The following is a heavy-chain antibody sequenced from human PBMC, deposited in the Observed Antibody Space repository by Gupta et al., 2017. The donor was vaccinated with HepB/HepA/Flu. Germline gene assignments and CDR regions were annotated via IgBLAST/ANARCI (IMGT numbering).Heavy chain of an antibody. CDR1: GFTFKDYA. Sequence: EVYLRESGGGLVQPGGSLRLPCSASGFTFKDYAMSWVRQAPGKGLEWVSVISSVAGSSSYADFAKGRFSISRDNSENILYLEMNSLRADDTAIYYCAKEPSTWGSGYFDHWGQGILVSVSS. J-gene: IGHJ4*02. V-gene: IGHV3-23*01. D-gene: IGHD3-3*01. CDR2: ISSVAGSS. CDR3: AKEPSTWGSGYFDH.